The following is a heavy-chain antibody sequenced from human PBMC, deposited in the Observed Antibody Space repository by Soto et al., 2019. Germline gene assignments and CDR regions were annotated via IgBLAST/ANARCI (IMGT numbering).Heavy chain of an antibody. CDR2: INSDGSST. J-gene: IGHJ4*02. V-gene: IGHV3-74*01. CDR1: GFTFSSYW. Sequence: EVQLLESGGGLVQPGGSLRLSCAASGFTFSSYWMHWVRQAPGKGLVWVSRINSDGSSTFYEDSVTGRFTISRDNPKNTLYLHMNSLRAEDTALSYCASSLLTPFDYWGQGTLVTVSS. CDR3: ASSLLTPFDY.